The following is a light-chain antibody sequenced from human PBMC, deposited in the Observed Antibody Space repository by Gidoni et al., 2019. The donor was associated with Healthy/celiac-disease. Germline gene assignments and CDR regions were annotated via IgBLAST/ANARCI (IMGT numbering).Light chain of an antibody. Sequence: DIQLTQSPSFLSASVGDRVTITCLASQGISSYLAWYQQKPGKAPKLLIYAASTLQSGVPSRFSGSVSGTEFTLTISSLQPEDFATYYCQQLNSYPRTFGQGTKVEIK. V-gene: IGKV1-9*01. CDR3: QQLNSYPRT. J-gene: IGKJ1*01. CDR2: AAS. CDR1: QGISSY.